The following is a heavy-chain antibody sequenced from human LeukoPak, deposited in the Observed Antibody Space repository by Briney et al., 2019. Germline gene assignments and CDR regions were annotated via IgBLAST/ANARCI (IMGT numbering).Heavy chain of an antibody. CDR3: ARVQGRLRFVSY. Sequence: APVKVSCKASGYTFTSYDINWVRQATGQGLEWMGWMNPNSGNTGYAQKFQGRVTMTRNTSISTAYMELSSLRSEDTAVYYCARVQGRLRFVSYWGQGTLVTVSS. CDR1: GYTFTSYD. D-gene: IGHD3-16*01. J-gene: IGHJ4*02. V-gene: IGHV1-8*01. CDR2: MNPNSGNT.